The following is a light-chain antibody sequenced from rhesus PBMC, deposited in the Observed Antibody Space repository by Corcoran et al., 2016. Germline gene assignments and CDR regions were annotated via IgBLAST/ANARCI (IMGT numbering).Light chain of an antibody. CDR3: QQYSSRPWT. Sequence: DIQMTQSPSSLSASVGDTVTITCRASQGISSWLAWSPQKPGKATKLLIYKAASLQSGVPSRLSGSGSGTNFTLTISSLQSEDFATYYCQQYSSRPWTFGQGTKVEIK. CDR2: KAA. V-gene: IGKV1-22*01. CDR1: QGISSW. J-gene: IGKJ1*01.